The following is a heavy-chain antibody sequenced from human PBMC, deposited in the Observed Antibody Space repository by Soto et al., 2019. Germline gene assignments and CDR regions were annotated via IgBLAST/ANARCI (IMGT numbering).Heavy chain of an antibody. Sequence: GGSLRLSCAGSGFNFTDYNMNWVRQAPGKGLEWVSSISSTGRYIYYGDSVRGRITVSRDNGKNSLFLQMNNLGAEDTAVYYCAREKCSSNNCYLVGYYGLDVWGQGTTVTVSS. CDR3: AREKCSSNNCYLVGYYGLDV. V-gene: IGHV3-21*01. D-gene: IGHD2-2*01. J-gene: IGHJ6*02. CDR1: GFNFTDYN. CDR2: ISSTGRYI.